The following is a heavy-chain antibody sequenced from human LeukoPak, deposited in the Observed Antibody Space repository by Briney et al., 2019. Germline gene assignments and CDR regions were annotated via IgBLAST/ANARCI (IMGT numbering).Heavy chain of an antibody. CDR3: ARDRRATPMYFFDF. CDR2: IRHSGVDS. V-gene: IGHV3-23*01. CDR1: GFSFNSFG. Sequence: GGSLRLSCVASGFSFNSFGMSWVRQAPGKGLEWVSGIRHSGVDSSYADSVKGRFTISRDNSKNMLYLQMNSLRDDDTGVYYCARDRRATPMYFFDFWGQGTPVTVSS. D-gene: IGHD2-15*01. J-gene: IGHJ4*02.